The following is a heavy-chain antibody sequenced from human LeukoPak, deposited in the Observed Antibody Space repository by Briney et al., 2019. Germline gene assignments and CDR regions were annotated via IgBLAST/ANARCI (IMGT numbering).Heavy chain of an antibody. Sequence: PSETLSLTCTVSGGSISSSGYCWGWIRQPPGKGLEWVGHMYYRGNTFYNPSLKSRVTISVDTSKNQFSLKLRSVTAADTAVYYCARLYGNYQNYFDYWGQGTLVTVSS. V-gene: IGHV4-39*07. CDR3: ARLYGNYQNYFDY. D-gene: IGHD1-7*01. CDR2: MYYRGNT. J-gene: IGHJ4*02. CDR1: GGSISSSGYC.